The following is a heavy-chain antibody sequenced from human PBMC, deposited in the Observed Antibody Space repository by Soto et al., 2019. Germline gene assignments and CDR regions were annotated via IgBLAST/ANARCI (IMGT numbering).Heavy chain of an antibody. CDR1: RFTFTSYA. D-gene: IGHD1-26*01. V-gene: IGHV3-23*01. J-gene: IGHJ4*02. CDR2: ISASGGAT. Sequence: PGGSLRLSCVASRFTFTSYAMSWVRQAPGKGLEWVAAISASGGATIHADSVKGRLTISRDNPKNTLYLQMNSLRAEDTAVYYCAKDVEGGSLFRGAFDYWGQGTQVTVS. CDR3: AKDVEGGSLFRGAFDY.